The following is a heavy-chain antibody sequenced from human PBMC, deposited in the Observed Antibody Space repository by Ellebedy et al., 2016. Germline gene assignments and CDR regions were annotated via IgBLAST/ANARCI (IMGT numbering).Heavy chain of an antibody. D-gene: IGHD2/OR15-2a*01. J-gene: IGHJ2*01. CDR2: ISSGGDTI. V-gene: IGHV3-11*04. CDR3: ARPPGYCKRGGDPCFYWYFDL. CDR1: GFTFSNYD. Sequence: GGSLRLXXAASGFTFSNYDMGWVRQAPGKGPEFLSYISSGGDTIYYADSVKGRFTVSRDDAKNSLYLQMSSLRAEDTALYYCARPPGYCKRGGDPCFYWYFDLWGRGTQITVSS.